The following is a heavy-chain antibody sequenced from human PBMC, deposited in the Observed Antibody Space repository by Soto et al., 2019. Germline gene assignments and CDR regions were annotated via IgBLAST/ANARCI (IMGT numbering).Heavy chain of an antibody. CDR1: RGTFSSYT. V-gene: IGHV1-69*02. J-gene: IGHJ5*02. CDR3: ARSTFGGVIVPNWFDP. Sequence: SLKVSCKASRGTFSSYTISWVRQAPGQGLEWMGRIIPILGIANYAQKFQGRVTITADKSTSTAYMELSSLRSEDTAVYYCARSTFGGVIVPNWFDPWGQGTLVTVSS. D-gene: IGHD3-16*02. CDR2: IIPILGIA.